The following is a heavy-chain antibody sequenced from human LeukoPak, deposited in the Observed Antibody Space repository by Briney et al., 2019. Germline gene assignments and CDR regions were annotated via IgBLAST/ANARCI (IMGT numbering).Heavy chain of an antibody. CDR3: AKDSMVRGVIIPI. J-gene: IGHJ4*02. CDR2: ISGSAVDT. V-gene: IGHV3-23*01. Sequence: GGSLRLSCAASGFTFSSYAMSWVRQAPGKGLEWVSAISGSAVDTWYADSVKGRFTISRDNSKDMLYLQMNSLRAEDTAVYYCAKDSMVRGVIIPIWGQGTLVTVSS. D-gene: IGHD3-10*01. CDR1: GFTFSSYA.